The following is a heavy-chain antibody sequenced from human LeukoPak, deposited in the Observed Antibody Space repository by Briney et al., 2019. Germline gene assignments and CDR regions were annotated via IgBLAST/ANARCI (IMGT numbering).Heavy chain of an antibody. Sequence: ASVKVSCKTSGYSFTDYYIHWVRQAPGQGLEWMGWINPNSGGTSSAQKFQGRATMTRDTSITTVYMEVNWLTSDDTAMYYCARADRLHGGPYLIGPWGQGTLVTVSS. V-gene: IGHV1-2*02. CDR1: GYSFTDYY. J-gene: IGHJ5*02. D-gene: IGHD3-16*01. CDR2: INPNSGGT. CDR3: ARADRLHGGPYLIGP.